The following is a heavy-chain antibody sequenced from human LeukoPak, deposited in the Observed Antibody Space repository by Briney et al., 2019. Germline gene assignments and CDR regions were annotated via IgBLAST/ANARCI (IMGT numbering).Heavy chain of an antibody. V-gene: IGHV4-61*05. CDR1: GGSISSSSYY. J-gene: IGHJ4*02. Sequence: PSETLSLTCTVSGGSISSSSYYWGWIRQPPGKGLEWIGYIYYSGSTNYNPSLKSRVTISLDTSKNQFSLKLSSVTAADTAVHYCARIVPYNYGYVDNWGQGTLVTVSS. CDR2: IYYSGST. CDR3: ARIVPYNYGYVDN. D-gene: IGHD5-18*01.